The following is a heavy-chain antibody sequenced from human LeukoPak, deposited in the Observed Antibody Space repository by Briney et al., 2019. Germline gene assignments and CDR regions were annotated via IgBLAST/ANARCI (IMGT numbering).Heavy chain of an antibody. D-gene: IGHD3-3*01. J-gene: IGHJ5*02. V-gene: IGHV4-59*01. Sequence: PSETLSLTCTVSGGSISSYYWSWIRQPPGKGLEWIGYIYYSGSTNYNPSLKSRVTISVDTSKNQFSLKLSSVTAADTAVYYCARSQYYDFWSGYQNWFDPWGQRTLHTVSS. CDR2: IYYSGST. CDR3: ARSQYYDFWSGYQNWFDP. CDR1: GGSISSYY.